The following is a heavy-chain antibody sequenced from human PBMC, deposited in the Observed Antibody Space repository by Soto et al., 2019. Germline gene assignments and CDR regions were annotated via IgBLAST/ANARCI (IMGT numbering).Heavy chain of an antibody. D-gene: IGHD1-1*01. CDR1: GGSISSTPYY. Sequence: QLQLQESGPGLVKPSETLSLTCTVPGGSISSTPYYWGWIRQPPGKGLEWIGSISYSGSTYYNPSLKSRLTISVDTSKNQFSLKLSSVTAADTAVYYCTTTSYWGQGTLVTVSS. CDR2: ISYSGST. J-gene: IGHJ4*02. CDR3: TTTSY. V-gene: IGHV4-39*01.